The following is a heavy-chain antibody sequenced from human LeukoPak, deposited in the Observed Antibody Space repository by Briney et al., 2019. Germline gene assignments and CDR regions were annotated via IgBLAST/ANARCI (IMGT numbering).Heavy chain of an antibody. D-gene: IGHD7-27*01. CDR3: ATRGLTGREDFDY. J-gene: IGHJ4*02. Sequence: PGGSLRLSCAASGFTFTIYEMNWVRQAPGKGLEWVSYISSSRSNTIYYADSVKGRFTISRHNSKNTLYLQMNSLRAEDTAVYYCATRGLTGREDFDYWGQGTLVTVSS. CDR2: ISSSRSNTI. V-gene: IGHV3-48*03. CDR1: GFTFTIYE.